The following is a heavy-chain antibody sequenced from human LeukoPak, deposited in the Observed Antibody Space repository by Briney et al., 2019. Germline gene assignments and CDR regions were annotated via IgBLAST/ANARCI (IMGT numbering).Heavy chain of an antibody. CDR3: ARRYSSSWHPPFDY. CDR2: ISSSGSTI. D-gene: IGHD6-13*01. Sequence: PGGSLRLSCAASGFTFSDYYMSWIRQAPGKGLEWVSYISSSGSTIYYADSVKGRFTISRDNAKNSLYLQMNSLRAEDTAVYYCARRYSSSWHPPFDYCGQGTLVTVSS. V-gene: IGHV3-11*01. CDR1: GFTFSDYY. J-gene: IGHJ4*02.